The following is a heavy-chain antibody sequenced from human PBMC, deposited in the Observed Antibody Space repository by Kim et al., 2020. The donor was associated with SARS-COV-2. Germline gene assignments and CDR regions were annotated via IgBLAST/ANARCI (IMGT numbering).Heavy chain of an antibody. Sequence: GGSLRLSCAASGFTFSSYAMSWVRQAPGKGLEWVSAISGSGGSTYYADSVKGRFTISRDNSKNTLYLQMNSQRAEYTAVYYCAKDSYSKYYYYGMDVWGQGTTVTVSS. D-gene: IGHD4-4*01. CDR1: GFTFSSYA. V-gene: IGHV3-23*01. CDR3: AKDSYSKYYYYGMDV. CDR2: ISGSGGST. J-gene: IGHJ6*02.